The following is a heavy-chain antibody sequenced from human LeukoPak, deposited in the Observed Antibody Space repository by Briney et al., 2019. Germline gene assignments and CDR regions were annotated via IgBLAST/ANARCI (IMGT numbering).Heavy chain of an antibody. CDR3: ASSLSGSYASDY. D-gene: IGHD1-26*01. Sequence: SVKVPCKASGGTFSSYTISWVRQAPGQGLEWMGRIIPILGIANYAQKFQGRVTITADKSTSTAYMELSSLRSEDTVVYYCASSLSGSYASDYWGQGTLVTVSS. J-gene: IGHJ4*02. V-gene: IGHV1-69*02. CDR1: GGTFSSYT. CDR2: IIPILGIA.